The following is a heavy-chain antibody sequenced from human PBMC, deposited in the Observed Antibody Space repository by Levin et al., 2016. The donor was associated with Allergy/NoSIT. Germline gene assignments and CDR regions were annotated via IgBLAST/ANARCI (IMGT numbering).Heavy chain of an antibody. CDR1: GFMFGSYA. Sequence: GESLKISCVVSGFMFGSYAMSWVRQAPGKGLEWVSSISDNGDTTYYADSVKGRFTISRDNSKNTLYLQMNSLRAEDTAVYYCAKDPIVGAAPDHWGQGTLVTVSS. CDR2: ISDNGDTT. V-gene: IGHV3-23*01. J-gene: IGHJ4*02. CDR3: AKDPIVGAAPDH. D-gene: IGHD1-26*01.